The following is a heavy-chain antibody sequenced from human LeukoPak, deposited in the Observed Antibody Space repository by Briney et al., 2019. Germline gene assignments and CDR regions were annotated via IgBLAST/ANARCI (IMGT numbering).Heavy chain of an antibody. CDR2: MNNAGST. D-gene: IGHD3-10*01. CDR1: GFSVNNNY. CDR3: AGGTYYGSGSRPGYFDY. V-gene: IGHV3-53*01. Sequence: GGSLRLSCAASGFSVNNNYMNWVRQAPGKGPEWVSVMNNAGSTYYADSVKGRFTISRDSSKKTLYLQMNSLRAEDTAVYYCAGGTYYGSGSRPGYFDYWGQGTLVTVSS. J-gene: IGHJ4*02.